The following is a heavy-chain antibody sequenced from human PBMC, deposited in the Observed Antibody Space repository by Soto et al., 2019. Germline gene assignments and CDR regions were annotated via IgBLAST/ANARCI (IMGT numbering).Heavy chain of an antibody. D-gene: IGHD6-19*01. Sequence: PGGSLRLSCAASGFTFSSYAMSWVRQAPGKGLEWVSGISGSGDSTYYADSVKGRSTISRDNSKNTLYLQMNSLRAEDTAVYYCAKGVPGIAVAGTGYFQHWGQATMVNVS. V-gene: IGHV3-23*01. CDR3: AKGVPGIAVAGTGYFQH. CDR2: ISGSGDST. J-gene: IGHJ1*01. CDR1: GFTFSSYA.